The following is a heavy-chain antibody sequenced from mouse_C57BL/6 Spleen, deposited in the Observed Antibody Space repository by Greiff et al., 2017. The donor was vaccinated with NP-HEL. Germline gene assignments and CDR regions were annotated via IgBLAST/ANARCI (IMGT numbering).Heavy chain of an antibody. CDR1: GFTFSDYY. Sequence: DVKLVESEGGLVQPGSSMKLCCTASGFTFSDYYMAWVRQVPEKGLEWVANINYDGSSTYYLDSLKSRFIISRDNAKNILYLQMSSLKSEDTATYYCARKNGSSYDAMDYWGQGTSVTVSS. D-gene: IGHD1-1*01. V-gene: IGHV5-16*01. J-gene: IGHJ4*01. CDR2: INYDGSST. CDR3: ARKNGSSYDAMDY.